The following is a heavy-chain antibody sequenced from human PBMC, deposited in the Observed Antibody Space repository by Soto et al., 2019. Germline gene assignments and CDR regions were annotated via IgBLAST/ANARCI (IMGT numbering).Heavy chain of an antibody. CDR3: ASAPYRITFGGVIDY. J-gene: IGHJ4*02. V-gene: IGHV3-74*01. Sequence: EVQLVESGGGLVQPGGSLRLSCAASGFTFSDYWMHWVRQAPGKGLVWVSRIKSDGSSTSYADSVKGRFTISRDNAKNTLYQQMHSLRAEDTAVYYCASAPYRITFGGVIDYWGQGTLVTVSS. CDR2: IKSDGSST. CDR1: GFTFSDYW. D-gene: IGHD3-16*01.